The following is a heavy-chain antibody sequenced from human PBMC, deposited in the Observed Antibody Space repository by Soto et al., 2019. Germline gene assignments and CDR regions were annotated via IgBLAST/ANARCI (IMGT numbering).Heavy chain of an antibody. V-gene: IGHV1-18*01. CDR2: ISPYNDNT. Sequence: QVHLEQSGAEVKKPGASVKVTCKASGYNFWSSGISWVRQAPGQGLEWMGWISPYNDNTNYAQRFQGRVTMTTDTSTSTAYMELRNLRSDDTAFYFCPRLRTSGYHTHYYFGMDVWGQGTTVTVSS. D-gene: IGHD3-22*01. J-gene: IGHJ6*02. CDR3: PRLRTSGYHTHYYFGMDV. CDR1: GYNFWSSG.